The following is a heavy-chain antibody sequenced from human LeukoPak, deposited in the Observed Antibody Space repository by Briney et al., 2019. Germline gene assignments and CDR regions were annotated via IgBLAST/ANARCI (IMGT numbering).Heavy chain of an antibody. Sequence: SVKVSCKPSGGTFSSYAISWVRQAPGQGLEWMGGIIPIFGTANYAQKFQGRVTITADESTSTAYMELSSLRSEDTAVYYCARDLGKIPRVRGVTQPFDPWGQGTLVTVSS. V-gene: IGHV1-69*13. CDR1: GGTFSSYA. J-gene: IGHJ5*02. CDR2: IIPIFGTA. D-gene: IGHD3-10*01. CDR3: ARDLGKIPRVRGVTQPFDP.